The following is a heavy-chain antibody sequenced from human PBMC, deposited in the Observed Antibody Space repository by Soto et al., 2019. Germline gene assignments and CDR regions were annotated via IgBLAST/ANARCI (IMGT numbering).Heavy chain of an antibody. CDR1: GFTFSSYG. CDR3: ARSLPPHYYDSSGGDY. Sequence: QVQLVESGGGVVQPGRSLRLSCAASGFTFSSYGMHWVRQAPGKGLEWVAVIWYDGSNKYYADSVKGRFTISRDNSKNTLYLQMNSLRAEDTAVYYCARSLPPHYYDSSGGDYWGQGTLVTVSS. J-gene: IGHJ4*02. CDR2: IWYDGSNK. D-gene: IGHD3-22*01. V-gene: IGHV3-33*01.